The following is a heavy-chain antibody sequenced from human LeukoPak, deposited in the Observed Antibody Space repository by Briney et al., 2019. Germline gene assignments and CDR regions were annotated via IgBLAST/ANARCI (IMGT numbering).Heavy chain of an antibody. CDR1: GGTFSSYA. CDR3: ARDDGYCGGDCYSGVDY. D-gene: IGHD2-21*02. V-gene: IGHV1-69*13. J-gene: IGHJ4*02. Sequence: ASVKVSCKASGGTFSSYAISWVRQAPGQGLEWMGGIIPIFGTANYAQKFQGRVTITADESTSTAYMELSSLRSEDTAIYYCARDDGYCGGDCYSGVDYWGQGTLVTVSS. CDR2: IIPIFGTA.